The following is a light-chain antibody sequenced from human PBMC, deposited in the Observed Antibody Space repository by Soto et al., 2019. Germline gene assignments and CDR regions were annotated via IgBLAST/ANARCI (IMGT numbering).Light chain of an antibody. CDR1: QGISGY. Sequence: DIQLTQSPSFLPASVGDGVTITCRASQGISGYLAWFQQRPGEAPKVLIYDASTLQSGVPSRFSGSGSGTEFALTISSLQPEDFATYYCLQIHGCPRALTFGGGTKVEIK. V-gene: IGKV1-9*01. CDR2: DAS. J-gene: IGKJ4*01. CDR3: LQIHGCPRALT.